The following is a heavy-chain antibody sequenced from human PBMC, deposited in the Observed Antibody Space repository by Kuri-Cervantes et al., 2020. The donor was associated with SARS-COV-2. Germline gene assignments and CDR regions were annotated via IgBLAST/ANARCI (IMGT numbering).Heavy chain of an antibody. V-gene: IGHV3-21*04. CDR3: AKVHYGDYYYYYGMDV. CDR2: ISSSSSYI. CDR1: GFTFSSYS. J-gene: IGHJ6*02. D-gene: IGHD4-17*01. Sequence: GESLKISCAASGFTFSSYSMNWVRQAPGKGLEWVSSISSSSSYIYYADSVKGRFTISRDNAKNSLYLQMNSLRAEDTAVYYCAKVHYGDYYYYYGMDVWGQGTTVTVSS.